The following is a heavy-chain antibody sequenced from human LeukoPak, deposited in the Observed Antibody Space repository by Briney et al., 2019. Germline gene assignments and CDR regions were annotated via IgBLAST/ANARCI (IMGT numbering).Heavy chain of an antibody. V-gene: IGHV4-30-4*01. J-gene: IGHJ4*02. Sequence: SETLSLTCTVSGGSISSGDYYWSWIRQPPGKGLEWIGYIYYSGSTYYNPSLKSRVTISVDTSKNQFSLKLSSVTAADTAVCYCARQYSGYDPLDYWGQGTLVTVSS. D-gene: IGHD5-12*01. CDR3: ARQYSGYDPLDY. CDR2: IYYSGST. CDR1: GGSISSGDYY.